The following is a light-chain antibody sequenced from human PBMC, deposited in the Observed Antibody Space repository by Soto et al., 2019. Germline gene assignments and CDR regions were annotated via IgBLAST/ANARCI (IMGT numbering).Light chain of an antibody. CDR1: SSDVGSYNL. J-gene: IGLJ2*01. V-gene: IGLV2-23*03. CDR3: CSYAGSSTFV. Sequence: QAASVSGSPGQSITISCTGTSSDVGSYNLVSWYQQHPGKAPKLMIYEGSKRPSGVSNRFSGSKCGNTASLTISGLQAEDEADYYCCSYAGSSTFVFGGGTKLTVL. CDR2: EGS.